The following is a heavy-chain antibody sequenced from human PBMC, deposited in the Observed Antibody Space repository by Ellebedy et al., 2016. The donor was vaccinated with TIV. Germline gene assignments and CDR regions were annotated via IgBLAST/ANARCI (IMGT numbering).Heavy chain of an antibody. V-gene: IGHV1-46*01. CDR1: GYTFTSYG. J-gene: IGHJ4*02. CDR3: ARGGQTLGYCSGGSCYQYYFDY. CDR2: INPSGGST. D-gene: IGHD2-15*01. Sequence: AASVKVSCKASGYTFTSYGISWVRQAPGQGLEWMGIINPSGGSTSYAQKFQGRVTMTRDTSTSTVYMELSSLRSEDTAVYYCARGGQTLGYCSGGSCYQYYFDYWGQGTLVTVSS.